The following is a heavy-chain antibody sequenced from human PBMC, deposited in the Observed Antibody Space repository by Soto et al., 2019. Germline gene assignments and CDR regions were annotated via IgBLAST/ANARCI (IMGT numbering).Heavy chain of an antibody. CDR1: GFTFSSYG. CDR3: ARGYSSSWYYFDY. D-gene: IGHD6-13*01. CDR2: ISYDGSNK. Sequence: GGSLRLSCAASGFTFSSYGMHWVRQAPGKGLEWVAVISYDGSNKYYADSVKGRFTISRDNSKNTLYLQMNSLRAEDTAVYYCARGYSSSWYYFDYWGQGTLVTVSS. V-gene: IGHV3-30*03. J-gene: IGHJ4*02.